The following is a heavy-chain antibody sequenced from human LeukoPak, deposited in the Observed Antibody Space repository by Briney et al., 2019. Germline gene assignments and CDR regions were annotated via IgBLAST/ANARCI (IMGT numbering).Heavy chain of an antibody. CDR3: ARVYWTFDY. CDR1: GFTFSGYA. V-gene: IGHV3-23*01. J-gene: IGHJ4*02. CDR2: ISGSGGST. D-gene: IGHD1-1*01. Sequence: GGSLRLSCATSGFTFSGYAMSWVRQAPGKGLEWVSVISGSGGSTSYADSVKGRFTISRDNAKNSLYLQMNSLRAEDTAVYYCARVYWTFDYWGQGTLVTVSS.